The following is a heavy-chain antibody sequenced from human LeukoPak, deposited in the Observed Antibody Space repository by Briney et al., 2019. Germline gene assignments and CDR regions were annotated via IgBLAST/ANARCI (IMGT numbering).Heavy chain of an antibody. CDR1: GGSISGYY. Sequence: SETLSLTCTVSGGSISGYYWSWIRQPAGKGLEWIGRIYTSGSTNYNPPLKSRVTMSVDTSKNQFSLKLSSVTAADTAVYYCARAKGEQLVQLAFDIWGQGTMVTVSS. V-gene: IGHV4-4*07. J-gene: IGHJ3*02. CDR3: ARAKGEQLVQLAFDI. D-gene: IGHD6-13*01. CDR2: IYTSGST.